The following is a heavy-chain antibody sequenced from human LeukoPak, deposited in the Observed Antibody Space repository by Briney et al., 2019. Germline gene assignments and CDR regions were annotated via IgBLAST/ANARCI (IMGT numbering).Heavy chain of an antibody. V-gene: IGHV3-49*03. D-gene: IGHD2-8*01. CDR1: GFTFGDYA. Sequence: PGRSLRLSRTASGFTFGDYAMSWFRQAPGKGLEWVGCIRSKAYGGTTEYAASVKGRFTISRDDSKSIAYLQMNSLKTEDTAVYYCTREFQGNGFDYWGQGTLVTVSS. CDR3: TREFQGNGFDY. J-gene: IGHJ4*02. CDR2: IRSKAYGGTT.